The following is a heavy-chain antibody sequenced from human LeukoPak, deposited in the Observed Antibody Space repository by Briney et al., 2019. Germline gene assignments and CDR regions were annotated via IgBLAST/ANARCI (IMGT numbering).Heavy chain of an antibody. CDR3: ARLRSYMDV. J-gene: IGHJ6*03. CDR2: IYYSGST. Sequence: SETLSLTCTVSGGSISSSSYYWGWIRQPPGKGLEWIGSIYYSGSTYYNPSLKSRVTISVDTSKNQFSLKLSSVTAADTAVYYCARLRSYMDVWGKGTTVTISS. V-gene: IGHV4-39*07. CDR1: GGSISSSSYY.